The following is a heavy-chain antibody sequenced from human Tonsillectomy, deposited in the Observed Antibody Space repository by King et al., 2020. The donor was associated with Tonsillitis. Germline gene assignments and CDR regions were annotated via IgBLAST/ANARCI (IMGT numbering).Heavy chain of an antibody. CDR3: AGGECGTGGGYYYYGMDV. J-gene: IGHJ6*02. CDR1: GYTFTSYY. Sequence: QLVQSGAEVKKPGASVKVSCKASGYTFTSYYMHWVRQAPGQGLEWMGIINPSGGSTSYAQKFQGRVTMTRDTSTSTVYMELSSLRSEDTAVYYCAGGECGTGGGYYYYGMDVWGQGTPVTVSS. CDR2: INPSGGST. V-gene: IGHV1-46*01. D-gene: IGHD3-16*01.